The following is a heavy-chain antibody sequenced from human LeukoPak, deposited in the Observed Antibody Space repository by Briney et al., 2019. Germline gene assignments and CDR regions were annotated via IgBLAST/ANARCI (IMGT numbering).Heavy chain of an antibody. CDR2: IIPIFGGA. J-gene: IGHJ4*02. CDR1: GGTFTSYA. D-gene: IGHD2-21*02. Sequence: SVKVSCKASGGTFTSYAISGVGQAPGQGREGRGGIIPIFGGANYAQKFQGRVTITTDKSTSTAYMELRNLRSEHTAVYYCARSSVVTAIVHLEYWGQGTLVTVSS. V-gene: IGHV1-69*05. CDR3: ARSSVVTAIVHLEY.